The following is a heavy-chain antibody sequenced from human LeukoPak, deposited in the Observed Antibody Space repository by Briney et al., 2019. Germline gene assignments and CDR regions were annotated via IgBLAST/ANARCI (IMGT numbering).Heavy chain of an antibody. CDR1: GYTFTSYG. V-gene: IGHV1-18*04. Sequence: ASVKVSCKASGYTFTSYGISWVRQAPGQGLEWMGWISAYNGNTNYAQKLQGRVTMTTDTSTSTAYMELRILRSDDTAVYYCARDGDIVVVPAAMLLDYWGQGTLVTVSS. CDR3: ARDGDIVVVPAAMLLDY. CDR2: ISAYNGNT. D-gene: IGHD2-2*01. J-gene: IGHJ4*02.